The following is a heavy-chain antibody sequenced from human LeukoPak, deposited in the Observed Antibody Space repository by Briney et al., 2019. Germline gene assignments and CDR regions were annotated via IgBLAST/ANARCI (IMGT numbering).Heavy chain of an antibody. Sequence: GGSLRLSCAASGFTFRNYAMSWVRQAPGKGLEWVSVIDGGGGPTYYADSVKGRFTLSSDSSRNTVYFQLNNLRVEDTAIYYCAKASWVSSTDAVRWGQGTLVTVSS. D-gene: IGHD6-19*01. CDR3: AKASWVSSTDAVR. J-gene: IGHJ4*02. CDR1: GFTFRNYA. CDR2: IDGGGGPT. V-gene: IGHV3-23*01.